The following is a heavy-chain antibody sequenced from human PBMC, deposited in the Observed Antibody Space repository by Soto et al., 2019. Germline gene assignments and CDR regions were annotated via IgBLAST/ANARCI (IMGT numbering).Heavy chain of an antibody. D-gene: IGHD6-6*01. CDR2: INYLWPA. J-gene: IGHJ5*02. CDR3: AKYFMSRPRFDT. V-gene: IGHV4-39*02. CDR1: GGSINNSASF. Sequence: PSETLSLTGSVSGGSINNSASFWGWLRQSPGKGLEWIATINYLWPAEYTPSLKSRLTISVDRSRNVLSLQMNYVTAPDTAVYYCAKYFMSRPRFDTLGQGTLVTVSS.